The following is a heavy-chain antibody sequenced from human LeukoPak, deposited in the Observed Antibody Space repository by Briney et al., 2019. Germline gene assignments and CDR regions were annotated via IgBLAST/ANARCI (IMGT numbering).Heavy chain of an antibody. CDR2: IKSKTDGGTT. Sequence: GGSLRLSCAASGFTFSNAWMSWVRQAPGKGLEWVGRIKSKTDGGTTDYAAPVKGRFTISRDDSKNTLYLQMNSLRAEDTAVYYCARVRFSSNWATDDYWGQGTLVTVSS. CDR3: ARVRFSSNWATDDY. J-gene: IGHJ4*02. CDR1: GFTFSNAW. V-gene: IGHV3-15*01. D-gene: IGHD6-13*01.